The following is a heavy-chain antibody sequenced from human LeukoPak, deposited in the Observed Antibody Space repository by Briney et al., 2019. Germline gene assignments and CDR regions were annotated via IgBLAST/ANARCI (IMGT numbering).Heavy chain of an antibody. CDR3: ARPLHGDYPGY. CDR2: INPSGGST. J-gene: IGHJ4*02. CDR1: GYTFTSYY. Sequence: ASVKASCKASGYTFTSYYMHWVRQAPGQGLEWMGIINPSGGSTSYAQKFQGRVTMTRDTSTSTVYMELSSLRSEDTAVYYCARPLHGDYPGYWGQGTLVTVSS. V-gene: IGHV1-46*01. D-gene: IGHD4-17*01.